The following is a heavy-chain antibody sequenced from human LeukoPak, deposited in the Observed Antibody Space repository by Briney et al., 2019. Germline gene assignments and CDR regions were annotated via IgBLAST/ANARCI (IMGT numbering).Heavy chain of an antibody. CDR3: ARDREFGELPLFDY. J-gene: IGHJ4*02. D-gene: IGHD3-10*01. Sequence: GGSLRLSCAASAFTFGSFGMSWVRQAPGKGLEWVSAISDTGGSTFYADSVKGRFTISRDNSKNTLYLQMNSLRAEDTAVYYCARDREFGELPLFDYWGQGTLVTVSS. CDR2: ISDTGGST. CDR1: AFTFGSFG. V-gene: IGHV3-23*01.